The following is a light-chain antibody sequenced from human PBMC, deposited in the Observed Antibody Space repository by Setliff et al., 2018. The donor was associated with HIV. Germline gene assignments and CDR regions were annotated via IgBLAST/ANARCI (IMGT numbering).Light chain of an antibody. Sequence: QSVLTQPASVSVSPGQSITISCTGTSSDVGGYNYVSWYQQHPGEAPRLLIYDVSYRPSGISRRFSGSKSGSTASLTISGLQTEDEADYYCSSYTDNSTLDVFGTGTKVTV. V-gene: IGLV2-14*03. CDR1: SSDVGGYNY. CDR2: DVS. J-gene: IGLJ1*01. CDR3: SSYTDNSTLDV.